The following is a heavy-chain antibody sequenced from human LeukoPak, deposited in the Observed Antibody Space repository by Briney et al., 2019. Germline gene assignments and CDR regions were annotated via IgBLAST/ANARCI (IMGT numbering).Heavy chain of an antibody. CDR1: GFTFSSYG. CDR3: AKQAYDSPRTDFDY. D-gene: IGHD3-22*01. J-gene: IGHJ4*02. V-gene: IGHV3-33*03. Sequence: GGSLRLSCAASGFTFSSYGMHWVRQAPGRGLEWVALIWYDGSNKYYPDSVKGRFTISRDNSKNTLHLQMNSLRAEDTAIYYCAKQAYDSPRTDFDYWGQGTLVTVSS. CDR2: IWYDGSNK.